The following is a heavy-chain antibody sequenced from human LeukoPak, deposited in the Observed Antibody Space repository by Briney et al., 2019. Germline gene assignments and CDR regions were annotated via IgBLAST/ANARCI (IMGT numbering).Heavy chain of an antibody. V-gene: IGHV1-2*02. CDR1: GYTFTGYY. D-gene: IGHD6-19*01. Sequence: ASVKVSCKASGYTFTGYYMHWVRQAPRQGLEWMGWINPNSGGTNYAQKFQGRVTMARDTSISTAYMELSRLRSDDTAVYYCAREDSSGWYGVDYWGQGTLVTVSS. CDR3: AREDSSGWYGVDY. J-gene: IGHJ4*02. CDR2: INPNSGGT.